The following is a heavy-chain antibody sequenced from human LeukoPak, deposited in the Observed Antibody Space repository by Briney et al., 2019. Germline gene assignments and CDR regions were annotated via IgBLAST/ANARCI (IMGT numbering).Heavy chain of an antibody. D-gene: IGHD4-17*01. CDR1: GYTFTIYA. CDR2: INAGDGST. Sequence: ASVTVSCTASGYTFTIYAMHWVRPAPGQRLEWMGWINAGDGSTKYSQKFQGRVTITRDTSASTAYMELSSLRSEDTAVYYCAREDYGDYPYYYNYGMDVWGQGTTVTVSS. CDR3: AREDYGDYPYYYNYGMDV. J-gene: IGHJ6*02. V-gene: IGHV1-3*01.